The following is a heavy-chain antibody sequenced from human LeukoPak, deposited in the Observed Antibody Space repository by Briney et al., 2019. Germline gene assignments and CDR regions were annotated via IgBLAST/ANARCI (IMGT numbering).Heavy chain of an antibody. CDR3: ARVGYSSGWYEFDY. J-gene: IGHJ4*02. V-gene: IGHV4-61*08. CDR1: GDSISSGDYY. D-gene: IGHD6-19*01. Sequence: SETLTLTCTVSGDSISSGDYYWSWIRQPPGKGLEWIGYIYYSGSTNYNPSLESRVTISVDTSKNQFSLKLSSVTAADTAVYYCARVGYSSGWYEFDYWGQGTLVTVSS. CDR2: IYYSGST.